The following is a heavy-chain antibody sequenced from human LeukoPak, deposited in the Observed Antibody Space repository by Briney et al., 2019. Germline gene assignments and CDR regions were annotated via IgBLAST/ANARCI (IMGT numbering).Heavy chain of an antibody. J-gene: IGHJ4*02. D-gene: IGHD3-3*01. Sequence: PSGTLSLTCAVSGGSISSSNWWSWVRQAPGEGLEWVSVISNSGGTTYYAASVKGRFTISRDNSKNTLYLQMNSLRAEDMAVYYCVKDRPDFWSAWGGRYFDYWGQGILVTVSS. V-gene: IGHV3-23*01. CDR1: GGSISSSN. CDR2: ISNSGGTT. CDR3: VKDRPDFWSAWGGRYFDY.